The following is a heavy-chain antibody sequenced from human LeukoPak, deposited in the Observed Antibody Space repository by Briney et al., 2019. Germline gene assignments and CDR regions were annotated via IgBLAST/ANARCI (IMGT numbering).Heavy chain of an antibody. CDR1: GFTFSNAW. J-gene: IGHJ4*02. V-gene: IGHV3-23*01. D-gene: IGHD3-22*01. CDR3: AKWADNFDY. CDR2: ISGSGGST. Sequence: GGSLRLSCAASGFTFSNAWVSWVRQAPGKGLEWVSAISGSGGSTYYADSVKGRFTISRDNSKNTLYLQMNSLRAEDTAVYYCAKWADNFDYWGRGTLVTVSS.